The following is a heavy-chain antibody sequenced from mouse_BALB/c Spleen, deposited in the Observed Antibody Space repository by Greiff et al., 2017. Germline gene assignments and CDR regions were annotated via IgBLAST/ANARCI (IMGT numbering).Heavy chain of an antibody. CDR3: ARIYYVSSSRYWYFDV. Sequence: QVQLQQPGAELVKPGASVKLSCKASGYTFTSYWMHWVKQRPGQGLEWIGEINPSNGRTNYNEKFKSKATLTVDKSSSTAYMQLSSLTSEDSAVYYCARIYYVSSSRYWYFDVWGAGTTVTVSS. J-gene: IGHJ1*01. D-gene: IGHD1-1*01. CDR1: GYTFTSYW. V-gene: IGHV1S81*02. CDR2: INPSNGRT.